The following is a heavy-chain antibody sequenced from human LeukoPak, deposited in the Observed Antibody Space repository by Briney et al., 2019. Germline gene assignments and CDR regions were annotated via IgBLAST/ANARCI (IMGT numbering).Heavy chain of an antibody. CDR2: VYTSGST. V-gene: IGHV4-4*07. CDR3: ARLITGTTTAFDI. Sequence: SETLSLTCSVSGGSISGYYWTWIRQPAGKGLEWIGRVYTSGSTHYNPSLKARLTMSVDTSKNQFSLKLSSVTAADTAVYYCARLITGTTTAFDIWGQGTMVTVS. J-gene: IGHJ3*02. CDR1: GGSISGYY. D-gene: IGHD1-7*01.